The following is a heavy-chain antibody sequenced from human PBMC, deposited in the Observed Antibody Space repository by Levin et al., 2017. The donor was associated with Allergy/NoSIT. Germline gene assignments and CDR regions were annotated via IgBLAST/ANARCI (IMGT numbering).Heavy chain of an antibody. CDR3: ARVPVAVLGPTSWFDP. V-gene: IGHV4-4*01. J-gene: IGHJ5*02. Sequence: GSLRLSCTVSGGSFSSRDWWSWVRQPPGKGLEWIGEICHNGSTSYNPSLKSRVTMLLDKSNNRFSLSLASVTAADTAVYFCARVPVAVLGPTSWFDPWGQGTLVTVSS. CDR1: GGSFSSRDW. D-gene: IGHD1-26*01. CDR2: ICHNGST.